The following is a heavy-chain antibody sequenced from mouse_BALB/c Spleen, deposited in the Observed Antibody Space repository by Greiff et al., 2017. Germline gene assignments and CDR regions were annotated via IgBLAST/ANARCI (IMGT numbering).Heavy chain of an antibody. Sequence: VQLVESGAELAKPGASVKMSCKASGYTFTSYWMHWVKQRPGQGLEWIGYINPSTGYTEYNQKFKDKATLTADKSSSTAYMQLSSLTSEDSAVYYCARFWEGGFAYWGQGTLVTVSA. V-gene: IGHV1-7*01. J-gene: IGHJ3*01. D-gene: IGHD4-1*01. CDR3: ARFWEGGFAY. CDR1: GYTFTSYW. CDR2: INPSTGYT.